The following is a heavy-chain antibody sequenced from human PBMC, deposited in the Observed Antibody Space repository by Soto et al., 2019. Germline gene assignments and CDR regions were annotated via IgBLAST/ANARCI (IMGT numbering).Heavy chain of an antibody. CDR1: GFTFSDYY. J-gene: IGHJ6*02. CDR3: ARRNYYYGMDV. Sequence: GGSLRLSCAASGFTFSDYYMSWIRQAPGKGLEWVSYISSSSSYTNYADSVKGRFTISRDNAKNSLYLQMNSLRAEDTAVYYCARRNYYYGMDVWGQGTTVTVSS. V-gene: IGHV3-11*06. CDR2: ISSSSSYT.